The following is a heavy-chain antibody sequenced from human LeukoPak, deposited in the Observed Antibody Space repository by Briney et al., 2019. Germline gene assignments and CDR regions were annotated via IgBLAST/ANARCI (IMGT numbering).Heavy chain of an antibody. CDR2: IRSSSSTI. CDR1: GFTFSSYS. Sequence: GGSLRLSCAASGFTFSSYSMNWVRQAPGKGLEWVSYIRSSSSTIYYADSVKGRFTISRDDAKNSLYLQMNSLRAEDTAVYYCAKGGYYERPWYFDYWGQGTLVTVSS. D-gene: IGHD3-22*01. V-gene: IGHV3-48*01. CDR3: AKGGYYERPWYFDY. J-gene: IGHJ4*02.